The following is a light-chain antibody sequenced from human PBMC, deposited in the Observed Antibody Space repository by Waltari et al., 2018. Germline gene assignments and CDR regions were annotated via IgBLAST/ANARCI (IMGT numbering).Light chain of an antibody. CDR1: TGPVTSGHY. CDR2: DTT. J-gene: IGLJ3*02. Sequence: VATQEPSLTVSPGGTVTLTCGSDTGPVTSGHYPSWFQQKPGQAPKTLIYDTTTKHPWTPARFAGSLLGAKAALTLSGAQPEDEAEYYCILSFTSGQPWVFGGGTKLTV. V-gene: IGLV7-46*01. CDR3: ILSFTSGQPWV.